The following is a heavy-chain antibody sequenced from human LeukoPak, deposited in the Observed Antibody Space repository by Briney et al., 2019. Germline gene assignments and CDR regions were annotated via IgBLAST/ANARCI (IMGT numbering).Heavy chain of an antibody. Sequence: GRSLRLSCATSGFTFSHYGMHWVRQAPGKGLEWVAVVWSDGTNTYYGDPVKGRFTIPRDNFQRTVYLQMNSLRAEDTAVYYCAKDAQRGFDYSNSLDKWGQGTLVTVSS. CDR1: GFTFSHYG. CDR2: VWSDGTNT. D-gene: IGHD4-11*01. CDR3: AKDAQRGFDYSNSLDK. J-gene: IGHJ4*02. V-gene: IGHV3-33*06.